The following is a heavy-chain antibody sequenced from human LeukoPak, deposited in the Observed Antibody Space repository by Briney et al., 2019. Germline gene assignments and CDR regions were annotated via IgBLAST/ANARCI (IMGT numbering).Heavy chain of an antibody. V-gene: IGHV3-33*01. CDR2: IWYDGSNK. J-gene: IGHJ4*02. D-gene: IGHD3-22*01. Sequence: SCKTSGYTFTGYYMHWVRQAPGKGLEWVAVIWYDGSNKYYADSVKGRFTISRDNSKNTLYLQMNSLRAEDTAVYYCARDLTYYYDSSGSYFDYWGQGTLVTVSS. CDR1: GYTFTGYY. CDR3: ARDLTYYYDSSGSYFDY.